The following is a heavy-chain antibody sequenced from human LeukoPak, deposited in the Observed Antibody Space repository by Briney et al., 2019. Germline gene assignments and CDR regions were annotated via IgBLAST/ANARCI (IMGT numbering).Heavy chain of an antibody. J-gene: IGHJ4*02. Sequence: LAGGSLRLSCAASGFTVRNTYMNWVRQAPGKGLEWVSTISGFGVSTYYADSVKGRFTISRDNAKNTLYLQMNSLRAEDTAVYYCAKDFRLVGTDYWGQGTLVTVSS. CDR3: AKDFRLVGTDY. CDR1: GFTVRNTY. CDR2: ISGFGVST. D-gene: IGHD2-21*02. V-gene: IGHV3-23*01.